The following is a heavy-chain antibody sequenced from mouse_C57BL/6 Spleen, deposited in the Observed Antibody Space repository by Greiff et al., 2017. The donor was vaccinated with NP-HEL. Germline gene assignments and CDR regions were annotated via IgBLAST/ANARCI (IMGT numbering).Heavy chain of an antibody. Sequence: EVQLQQSVAELVRPGASVKLSCTASGFNIQNTYMHWVKPRPEQVLAWIGRIDPATGNTKSAPKFPGKATITQGTSYHTAYLQLSSLTSEDTAIYYCARSTLYSNYAHWCFDVWGTGTTVTVSS. D-gene: IGHD2-5*01. CDR3: ARSTLYSNYAHWCFDV. CDR2: IDPATGNT. V-gene: IGHV14-3*01. CDR1: GFNIQNTY. J-gene: IGHJ1*03.